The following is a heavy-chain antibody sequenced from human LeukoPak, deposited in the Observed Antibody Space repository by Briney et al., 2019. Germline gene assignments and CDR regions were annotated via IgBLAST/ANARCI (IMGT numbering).Heavy chain of an antibody. Sequence: PSETLSLTCAVSGYSISSGYYWGWIRQPLGKGLEWIGSIYHSGSTYYNPSLKSRVTISVDTSKDQFSLKLSSVTAADTAVYYCARLKLSFRAVYGVGATSRFDPRGQGTLVTVSS. D-gene: IGHD3-10*01. CDR1: GYSISSGYY. CDR2: IYHSGST. CDR3: ARLKLSFRAVYGVGATSRFDP. J-gene: IGHJ5*02. V-gene: IGHV4-38-2*01.